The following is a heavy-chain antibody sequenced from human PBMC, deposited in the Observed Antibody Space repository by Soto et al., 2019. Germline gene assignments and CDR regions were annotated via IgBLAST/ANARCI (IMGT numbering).Heavy chain of an antibody. CDR3: ARYNRDRKEYEDSSGTDLYGMDD. V-gene: IGHV1-69*13. Sequence: SVKVSCKASGGTFSSYAISWVRQAPGQGLERMGGIIPIFGTADYAQKFQGRGTITEDESTSTAYLELSSLGSEGRAVYDCARYNRDRKEYEDSSGTDLYGMDDLGQVTTVKDSS. J-gene: IGHJ6*02. CDR1: GGTFSSYA. CDR2: IIPIFGTA. D-gene: IGHD3-22*01.